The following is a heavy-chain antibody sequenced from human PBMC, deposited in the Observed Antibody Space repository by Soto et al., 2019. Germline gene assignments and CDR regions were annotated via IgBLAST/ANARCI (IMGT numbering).Heavy chain of an antibody. CDR2: IYYSGST. D-gene: IGHD3-3*01. J-gene: IGHJ5*02. CDR3: ARWWSGSRQGFDP. CDR1: GGSISSGDYY. Sequence: QVQLQESGPGLVKPSQTLSLTCTVSGGSISSGDYYWSWIRQHPGKGLEWIGYIYYSGSTYYNPSRKSRVTISVDTSTTQFALKLSSVTAADTAVYYCARWWSGSRQGFDPWGQGTLVTVSS. V-gene: IGHV4-31*03.